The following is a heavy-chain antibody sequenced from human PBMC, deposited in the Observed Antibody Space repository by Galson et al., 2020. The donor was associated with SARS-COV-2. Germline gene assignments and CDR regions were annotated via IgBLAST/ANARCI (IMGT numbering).Heavy chain of an antibody. CDR1: GFTFSSYG. J-gene: IGHJ3*02. V-gene: IGHV3-33*01. D-gene: IGHD4-17*01. CDR2: IWYDGSNK. Sequence: GGSLRLSCAASGFTFSSYGMHWVRQAPGKGQEWVAVIWYDGSNKYYADSVKGRFTISRDNSKNTLYLQMNSLRAEDTAVYYCARDPTAILDYGNAFDIWGQGTMVTVSS. CDR3: ARDPTAILDYGNAFDI.